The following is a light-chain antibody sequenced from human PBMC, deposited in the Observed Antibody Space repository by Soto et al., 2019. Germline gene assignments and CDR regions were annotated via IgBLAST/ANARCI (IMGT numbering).Light chain of an antibody. CDR2: EVT. V-gene: IGLV2-14*01. CDR1: SGDIGSYNR. J-gene: IGLJ1*01. Sequence: QSALTQPASVSGSPGQSITISCTGTSGDIGSYNRVSWYQQHPGKAPKLIIYEVTDRPSGVSYRFSGSKSGNTASLTSSGLQAEDEAEYYCSSYTNINTRACVFGTGTKLTVL. CDR3: SSYTNINTRACV.